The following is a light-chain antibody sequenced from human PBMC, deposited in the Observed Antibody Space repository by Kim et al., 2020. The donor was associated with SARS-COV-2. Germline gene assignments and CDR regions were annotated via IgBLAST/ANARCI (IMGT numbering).Light chain of an antibody. V-gene: IGKV1-5*03. CDR1: QSISSW. Sequence: ACVGDRVTITCRASQSISSWLAWYQQKPGKAPKLLIYKASSLESGVPSRFSGSGSGTEFTLTISSLQPDDFATYYCQQYNSYSQTFGQGTKVDIK. CDR3: QQYNSYSQT. CDR2: KAS. J-gene: IGKJ1*01.